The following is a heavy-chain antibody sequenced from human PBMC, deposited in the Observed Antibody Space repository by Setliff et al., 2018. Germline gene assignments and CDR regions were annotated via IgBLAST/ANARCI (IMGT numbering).Heavy chain of an antibody. D-gene: IGHD2-15*01. J-gene: IGHJ4*02. CDR2: IYYSGST. Sequence: PSETLSLTCTVSGGSISSSSYYWGWIRQPPGKGLEWIGSIYYSGSTYYNPSLKSRVTISVDTSKKQFSLKLSSVTAADTAVYYCARRHCSGGSCYSLNYFDYWGQGTLVTV. V-gene: IGHV4-39*07. CDR3: ARRHCSGGSCYSLNYFDY. CDR1: GGSISSSSYY.